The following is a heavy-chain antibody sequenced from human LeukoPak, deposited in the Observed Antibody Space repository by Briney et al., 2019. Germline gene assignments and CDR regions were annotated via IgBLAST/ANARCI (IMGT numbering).Heavy chain of an antibody. Sequence: GGSLRLSCAASGFTSSSYSMNWVRQAPGKGLEWVSYISSSSSTIYYADSVKGRFTTSRDNAKNSLYLQMNSLRAEDTAVYYCARDGRTVTRKAFDYWGQGTLVTVSS. CDR3: ARDGRTVTRKAFDY. J-gene: IGHJ4*02. CDR2: ISSSSSTI. CDR1: GFTSSSYS. D-gene: IGHD4-17*01. V-gene: IGHV3-48*01.